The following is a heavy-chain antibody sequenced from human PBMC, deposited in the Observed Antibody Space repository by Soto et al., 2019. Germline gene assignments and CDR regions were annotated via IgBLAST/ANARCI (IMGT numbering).Heavy chain of an antibody. J-gene: IGHJ4*02. CDR1: GVSISSSHW. CDR3: ARSSGWYFDY. CDR2: IHYSGST. V-gene: IGHV4-4*02. Sequence: PSETLSLTCAVSGVSISSSHWWSWVRQPPGKGLEWIGEIHYSGSTNYNPPLKSRVTISLDKSKNQFSLKLSSVTAADAAVYFCARSSGWYFDYWGQGTLVTVSS. D-gene: IGHD6-19*01.